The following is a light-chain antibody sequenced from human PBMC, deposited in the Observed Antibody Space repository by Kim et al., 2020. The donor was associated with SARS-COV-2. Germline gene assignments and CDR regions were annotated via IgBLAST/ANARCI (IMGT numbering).Light chain of an antibody. CDR2: WAS. CDR3: QQYYSTPPT. V-gene: IGKV4-1*01. CDR1: QNLLYSSNNKNY. J-gene: IGKJ4*01. Sequence: DIVMTQSPDSLAVLLGERATIKCKSSQNLLYSSNNKNYLAWYQQKPGQPPNLLIYWASTRESGVPDRFSGSGSGTDFTFTISSLQAEDVAVYYCQQYYSTPPTFGGGTKVDIK.